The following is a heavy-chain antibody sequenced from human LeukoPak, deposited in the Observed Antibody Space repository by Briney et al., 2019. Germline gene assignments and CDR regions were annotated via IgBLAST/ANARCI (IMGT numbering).Heavy chain of an antibody. V-gene: IGHV3-13*01. CDR3: ARGSPYSNSPLGMDV. CDR1: GFTFSSYD. J-gene: IGHJ6*02. Sequence: GGSLRLSRAASGFTFSSYDMHWVRQATGKGLEWVSAIGTAGDTYYPGSVKGRFTISRENAKNSLYLQMNSLRAEDTAVYYCARGSPYSNSPLGMDVWGQGTTVTVSS. CDR2: IGTAGDT. D-gene: IGHD4-11*01.